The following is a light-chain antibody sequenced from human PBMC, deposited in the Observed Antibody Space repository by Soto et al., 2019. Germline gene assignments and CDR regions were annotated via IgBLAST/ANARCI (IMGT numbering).Light chain of an antibody. CDR2: SAS. CDR1: QSVASSY. V-gene: IGKV3-20*01. J-gene: IGKJ1*01. CDR3: NHFGSLQET. Sequence: EVVLTQSPGTLSLSPGERVTLSCRASQSVASSYLAWYQQKPGRAPRLLFYSASSRATGIPDRFSGSGSGTDFTLTISRLEPEDFAVYYCNHFGSLQETFGQGTNVE.